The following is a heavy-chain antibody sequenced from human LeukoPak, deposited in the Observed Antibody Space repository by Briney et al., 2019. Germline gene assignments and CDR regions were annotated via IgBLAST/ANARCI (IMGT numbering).Heavy chain of an antibody. CDR3: ASGYSSSPFGYYYYYMDV. V-gene: IGHV4-34*01. Sequence: SETLSLTCAVYGGSFSGYYWSWIRQPPGKGLEWIGEINHSRSTNYNPSLKSRVTISVDTSKNQFSLKLSSVTAADTAVYYCASGYSSSPFGYYYYYMDVWGKGTTVTVSS. CDR2: INHSRST. CDR1: GGSFSGYY. D-gene: IGHD6-6*01. J-gene: IGHJ6*03.